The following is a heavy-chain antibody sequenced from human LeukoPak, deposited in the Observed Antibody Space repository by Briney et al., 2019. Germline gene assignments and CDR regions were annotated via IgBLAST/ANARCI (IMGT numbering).Heavy chain of an antibody. CDR1: GGSISSYY. CDR3: ARVTGYMIEDYFDY. D-gene: IGHD3-22*01. J-gene: IGHJ4*02. CDR2: IYYSGST. V-gene: IGHV4-59*01. Sequence: PSETLSLTCTVSGGSISSYYWSWIRQPPGKGLEWIGYIYYSGSTNYNPSLKSRVTISVDTSKNQFSLKLRSVTAADTAVYYCARVTGYMIEDYFDYWDQGTLVTVSS.